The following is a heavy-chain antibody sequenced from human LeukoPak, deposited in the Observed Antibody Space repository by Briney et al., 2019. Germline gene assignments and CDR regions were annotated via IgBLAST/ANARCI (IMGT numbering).Heavy chain of an antibody. CDR3: ARDYSYDYGDPHDAFDI. D-gene: IGHD4-17*01. Sequence: GGSLRLSCAASGFTFSSYEMNWVRQAPGKGLEWVSYISSSGSTIYYADSVKGRFTISRDNAKNSLYLQMNSLRAEDTAVYYCARDYSYDYGDPHDAFDIWGQGTMVTVSS. V-gene: IGHV3-48*03. CDR1: GFTFSSYE. J-gene: IGHJ3*02. CDR2: ISSSGSTI.